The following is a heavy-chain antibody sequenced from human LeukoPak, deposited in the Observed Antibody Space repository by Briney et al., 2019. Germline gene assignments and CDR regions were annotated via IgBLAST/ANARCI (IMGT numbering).Heavy chain of an antibody. CDR2: IKHDGSEK. Sequence: RGSLRLSCAASGFTFSSYWMSWVRQAPGKGLEWVASIKHDGSEKYYVDSVKGRFTISRDNAKDSLYLQMNSLRAEDTAMYYCAKGWFGGKYFDYWGQGTLVTVSS. CDR3: AKGWFGGKYFDY. J-gene: IGHJ4*02. V-gene: IGHV3-7*03. D-gene: IGHD3-10*01. CDR1: GFTFSSYW.